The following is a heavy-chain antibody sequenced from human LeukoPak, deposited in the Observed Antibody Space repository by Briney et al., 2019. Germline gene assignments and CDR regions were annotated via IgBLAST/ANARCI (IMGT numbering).Heavy chain of an antibody. D-gene: IGHD3-10*01. CDR3: ARVVFDRQNWFDP. V-gene: IGHV4-38-2*02. J-gene: IGHJ5*02. CDR2: IYHSGST. Sequence: SETLSLTCTVSGYSISSGYYWGWIRQPPGKGLEWIGSIYHSGSTYYNPSLKSRVTISVDTSKNQFSLKLSSVTAADTAVYYCARVVFDRQNWFDPWGQGTLVTVSS. CDR1: GYSISSGYY.